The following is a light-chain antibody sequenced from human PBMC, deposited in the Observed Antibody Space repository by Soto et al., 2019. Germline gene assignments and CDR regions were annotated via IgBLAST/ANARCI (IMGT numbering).Light chain of an antibody. CDR1: QSISNS. CDR2: DAS. CDR3: QQYSIYPLT. Sequence: DIQMTQSPSFLSASVGDRVTITCRASQSISNSLAWYQQKPGKAPKLLIYDASSLESGVPSRFSGSGSGTEFTLTISSLQPDDFATYYCQQYSIYPLTFGGGTKVDI. J-gene: IGKJ4*01. V-gene: IGKV1-5*01.